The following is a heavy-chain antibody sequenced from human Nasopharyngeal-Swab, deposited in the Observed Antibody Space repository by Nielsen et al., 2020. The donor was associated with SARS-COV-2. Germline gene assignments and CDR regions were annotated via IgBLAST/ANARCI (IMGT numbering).Heavy chain of an antibody. Sequence: ASVKVSCKASANTFIGSYIHWVRQAPGQGLEWMGWMNPKSGVTSYAQKFQGRVTMTWDTSTSTAYMELSRLRSDDTAVYYCARDATGDEYFDYWGQGTLVTVSS. CDR1: ANTFIGSY. CDR3: ARDATGDEYFDY. J-gene: IGHJ4*02. V-gene: IGHV1-2*02. CDR2: MNPKSGVT. D-gene: IGHD7-27*01.